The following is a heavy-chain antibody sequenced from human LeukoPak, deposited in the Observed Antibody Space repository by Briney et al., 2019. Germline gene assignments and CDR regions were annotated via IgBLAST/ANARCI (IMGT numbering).Heavy chain of an antibody. J-gene: IGHJ5*02. CDR3: ARVATGTTKWFDP. D-gene: IGHD1-1*01. V-gene: IGHV1-2*02. CDR1: GYTFTGYY. CDR2: INPNSGGT. Sequence: ASVKVSCKASGYTFTGYYMHWVRQAPGQGLEWMGWINPNSGGTNSAQKFQGRVTMTRDTSITTAYMELSRLRSDDTAVYYCARVATGTTKWFDPWGQGTLVTVSS.